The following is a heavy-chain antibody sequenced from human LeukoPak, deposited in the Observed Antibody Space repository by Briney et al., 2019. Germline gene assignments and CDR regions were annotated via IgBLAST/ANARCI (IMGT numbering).Heavy chain of an antibody. Sequence: VASVNVSCTPSGYTFTVYYIQWVRQAPRQGLEWMGWINPSSGGTNYAQKFQGRVTMTRDTSISTAYMELSRLRSDDTAVYYCARGVVAATFYYYMDVWGKGTTVTVSS. CDR2: INPSSGGT. J-gene: IGHJ6*03. CDR1: GYTFTVYY. V-gene: IGHV1-2*02. CDR3: ARGVVAATFYYYMDV. D-gene: IGHD2-15*01.